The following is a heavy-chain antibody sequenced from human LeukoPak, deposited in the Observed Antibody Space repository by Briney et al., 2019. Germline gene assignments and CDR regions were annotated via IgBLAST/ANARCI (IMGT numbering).Heavy chain of an antibody. CDR2: ISYDGSNK. J-gene: IGHJ4*02. D-gene: IGHD5-12*01. Sequence: GGSLRLSCAASGFTFSSYGMHWVRQAPGKGLEWVAVISYDGSNKYYADSVKGRFTISRDNSKNTLYLQMNSLRAEDTAVYYCANPGVCSGYDFDYWGQGTLVTVSS. V-gene: IGHV3-30*18. CDR3: ANPGVCSGYDFDY. CDR1: GFTFSSYG.